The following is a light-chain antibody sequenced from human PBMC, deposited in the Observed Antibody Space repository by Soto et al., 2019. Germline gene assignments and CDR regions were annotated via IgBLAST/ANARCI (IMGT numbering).Light chain of an antibody. CDR3: RQGTRWPWR. Sequence: DAVMTQSPLSLPVTLGQPASISCRSSQSLGYSDGNTYLTWFQQRPGQSPWRLVYKVSNRDSGGRDRFSGSASGTDFSLKISRVEAEDVWVYYCRQGTRWPWRFCQGTKVEIK. CDR1: QSLGYSDGNTY. V-gene: IGKV2-30*01. CDR2: KVS. J-gene: IGKJ1*01.